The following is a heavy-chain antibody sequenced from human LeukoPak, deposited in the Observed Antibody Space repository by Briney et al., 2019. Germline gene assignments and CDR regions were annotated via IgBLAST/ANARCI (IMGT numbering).Heavy chain of an antibody. V-gene: IGHV3-20*04. D-gene: IGHD2-15*01. J-gene: IGHJ4*02. CDR2: INWNGGST. CDR3: ARAPSAVAATELDY. CDR1: GFTFDDYG. Sequence: PGGSLRLSCAASGFTFDDYGMSGVRQAPGKGLEWVSGINWNGGSTGYADSVKGRFTISRDNAKNSLYLQMNSLRAEDTALYYCARAPSAVAATELDYWGQGTLVTVSS.